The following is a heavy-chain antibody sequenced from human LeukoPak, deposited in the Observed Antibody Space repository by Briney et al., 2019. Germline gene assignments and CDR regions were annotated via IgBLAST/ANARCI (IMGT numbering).Heavy chain of an antibody. D-gene: IGHD3-3*01. CDR2: ISSSSSYI. CDR3: ARGENTIFGVVNYYYYYMDV. CDR1: GFTFSSYS. Sequence: GGSLRLSCAASGFTFSSYSMNWVRQAPGKGLEWVSSISSSSSYIYYADSVKGRFTISRDNAKNSLYLQMNSLRAEDTAVYYCARGENTIFGVVNYYYYYMDVWGKGTTVTVSS. V-gene: IGHV3-21*01. J-gene: IGHJ6*03.